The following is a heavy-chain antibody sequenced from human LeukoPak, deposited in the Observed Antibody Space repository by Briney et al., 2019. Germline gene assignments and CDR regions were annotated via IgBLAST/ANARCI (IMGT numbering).Heavy chain of an antibody. CDR3: AKFTLGYYFDY. CDR1: GFTFSSYA. CDR2: ISYDGSNK. D-gene: IGHD7-27*01. V-gene: IGHV3-30-3*02. Sequence: GGSLRLSCAASGFTFSSYAMHWVRQAPGKGLEWVAVISYDGSNKYYADSVKGRFTISRDNSKNTLYLQMNSLRAEDTAVYYCAKFTLGYYFDYWGQGTLVTVSS. J-gene: IGHJ4*02.